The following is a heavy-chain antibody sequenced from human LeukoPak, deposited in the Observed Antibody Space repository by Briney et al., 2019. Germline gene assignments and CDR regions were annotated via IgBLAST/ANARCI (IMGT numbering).Heavy chain of an antibody. V-gene: IGHV3-21*01. J-gene: IGHJ6*02. Sequence: GGSLRLSCAAAGFSFSTYSMNWVRQTPGKGLEWVSSISRTSSYIYYADSVKGRFTLSRDNGKNSLYLQMNSLRAEDTAVYYCARGGMGANSQEYFYYGMDVWGQGTTVTISS. D-gene: IGHD2-8*01. CDR2: ISRTSSYI. CDR1: GFSFSTYS. CDR3: ARGGMGANSQEYFYYGMDV.